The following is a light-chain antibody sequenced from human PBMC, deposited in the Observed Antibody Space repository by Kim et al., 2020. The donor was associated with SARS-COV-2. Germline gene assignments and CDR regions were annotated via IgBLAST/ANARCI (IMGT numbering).Light chain of an antibody. CDR3: QQYGRTEPST. CDR2: GAS. V-gene: IGKV3-20*01. J-gene: IGKJ5*01. Sequence: EIVLTQSPGTLSLSPGERATLSCRATQSVSSNYLAWYQQKPGQAPRLLIYGASTRATGIPDRFSGSGSGTDFSLTISRLEPEDYAVYYCQQYGRTEPSTFGQGTRLEIK. CDR1: QSVSSNY.